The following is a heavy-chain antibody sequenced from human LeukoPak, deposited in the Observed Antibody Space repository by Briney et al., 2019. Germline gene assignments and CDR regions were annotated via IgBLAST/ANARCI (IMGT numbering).Heavy chain of an antibody. D-gene: IGHD2-21*02. CDR2: IRYDGSNK. V-gene: IGHV3-30*02. CDR1: GFTFSSYG. CDR3: AKVHSGGDKYYYYYYMDV. Sequence: PGGSLRLSCAASGFTFSSYGMHWVRQAPGKGLEWVAFIRYDGSNKYYADSVKGRFTISRDNSKNTLYLQMNSLRAEDTAVYYCAKVHSGGDKYYYYYYMDVWGKGTTVTVSS. J-gene: IGHJ6*03.